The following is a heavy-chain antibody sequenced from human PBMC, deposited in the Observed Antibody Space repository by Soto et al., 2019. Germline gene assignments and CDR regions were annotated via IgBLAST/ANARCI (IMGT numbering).Heavy chain of an antibody. CDR1: GGSMSSYY. V-gene: IGHV4-59*01. CDR3: ARQAVYYASSGYLDY. D-gene: IGHD3-22*01. J-gene: IGHJ4*02. CDR2: IYSRGNT. Sequence: PSETLSLTCTVSGGSMSSYYWTWIRQPPGKGLEWIGYIYSRGNTNYNPSLKSRVTISVDTSTNQFSLKLSSVSAADTAVYYCARQAVYYASSGYLDYWGQGALVTSPQ.